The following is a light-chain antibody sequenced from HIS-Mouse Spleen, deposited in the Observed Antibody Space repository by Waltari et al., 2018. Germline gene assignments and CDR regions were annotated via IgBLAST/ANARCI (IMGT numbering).Light chain of an antibody. CDR1: ALPQPY. V-gene: IGLV3-25*03. CDR3: QSADSSGTYVV. CDR2: KDS. Sequence: SYELTQPPSVSVSPGQTARITCSGDALPQPYAYLYQQKPGQAPVLVIYKDSERPSGIPERFSGSSSGTTVTLTISGVQAEDEADYYCQSADSSGTYVVFGGGTKLTVL. J-gene: IGLJ2*01.